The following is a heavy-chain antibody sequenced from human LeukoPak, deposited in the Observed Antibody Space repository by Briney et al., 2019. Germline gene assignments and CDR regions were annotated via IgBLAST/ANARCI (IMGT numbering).Heavy chain of an antibody. CDR1: GGSISSDDYY. V-gene: IGHV4-61*02. Sequence: PSQTLSLTCTESGGSISSDDYYWNWIRQPAGRGLEWIGRIYITGNTMYNPSLESRVRMSIDTSKNQVSLTVKSVTAADTAVYYCARGGTLFTFFDSRGQGTLVTVSS. CDR3: ARGGTLFTFFDS. CDR2: IYITGNT. J-gene: IGHJ4*02.